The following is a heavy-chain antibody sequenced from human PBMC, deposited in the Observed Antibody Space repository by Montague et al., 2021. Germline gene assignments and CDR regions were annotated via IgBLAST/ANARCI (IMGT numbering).Heavy chain of an antibody. CDR1: GGSISEFY. CDR2: IYDSGTT. Sequence: SETLYLTCTVTGGSISEFYWSWIWQSPEKGLEWIGYIYDSGTTNYNPSLKSRVTISADTSMNQFSLNLRSVTAADTAVYFCARRLGIRAPFDYWGQGTLVTVSS. CDR3: ARRLGIRAPFDY. V-gene: IGHV4-59*08. J-gene: IGHJ4*02. D-gene: IGHD7-27*01.